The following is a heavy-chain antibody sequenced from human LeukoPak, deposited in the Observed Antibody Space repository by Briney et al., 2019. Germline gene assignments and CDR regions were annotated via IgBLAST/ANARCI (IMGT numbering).Heavy chain of an antibody. J-gene: IGHJ4*02. CDR2: IKLDGSEK. CDR3: ATQPGIAARDVDY. CDR1: GFTFSNYW. V-gene: IGHV3-7*05. D-gene: IGHD6-13*01. Sequence: GGSLRLSCAASGFTFSNYWMNWVRQAPGKGLEWVATIKLDGSEKYYVDSVKGRFTISRDNAKNSLYLQMNSLRAEDTAVYYCATQPGIAARDVDYWGQGTLVTVSS.